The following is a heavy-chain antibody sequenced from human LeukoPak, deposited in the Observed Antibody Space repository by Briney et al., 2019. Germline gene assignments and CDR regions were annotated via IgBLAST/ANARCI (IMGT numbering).Heavy chain of an antibody. CDR3: ARVTAAGTVGDY. J-gene: IGHJ4*02. D-gene: IGHD6-13*01. Sequence: ASVKVSCKAFGGSFSSEAISWVRQAPGQGLEWMGIINPSGGSTSYAQKFQGRVTMTRDTSTSTVYMELSSLRSEDTAVYYCARVTAAGTVGDYWGQGTLVTVSS. V-gene: IGHV1-46*01. CDR1: GGSFSSEA. CDR2: INPSGGST.